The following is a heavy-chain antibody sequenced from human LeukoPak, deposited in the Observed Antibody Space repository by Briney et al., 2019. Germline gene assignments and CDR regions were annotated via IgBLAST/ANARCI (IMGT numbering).Heavy chain of an antibody. D-gene: IGHD3-10*01. V-gene: IGHV1-2*02. Sequence: ASVTVSRKASGYTFTGYYMHWVRQAPGQGLEWMGWINPNSGGTNYAQKFQGRVTMTRDTSISTAYMELSRLRSDDTAVYYCASLSRGSGSYYNFDYWGQGTLVTVSS. J-gene: IGHJ4*02. CDR3: ASLSRGSGSYYNFDY. CDR1: GYTFTGYY. CDR2: INPNSGGT.